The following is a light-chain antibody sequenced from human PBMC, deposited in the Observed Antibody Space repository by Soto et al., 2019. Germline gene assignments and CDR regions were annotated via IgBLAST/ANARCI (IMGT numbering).Light chain of an antibody. J-gene: IGKJ1*01. Sequence: EIVLTQSPATRSLSPLGIATRSCMASQSLSSSQLAWYQQKPGQAPRLLIHDASSRATGISDRFTGSGSGTDFTLTITTLEPEDFAVYYCQQYGSSPWTFGQGTKVDIK. CDR3: QQYGSSPWT. CDR2: DAS. V-gene: IGKV3-20*01. CDR1: QSLSSSQ.